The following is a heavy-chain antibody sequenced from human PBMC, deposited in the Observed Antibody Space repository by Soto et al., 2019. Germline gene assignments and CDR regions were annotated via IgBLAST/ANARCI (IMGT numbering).Heavy chain of an antibody. V-gene: IGHV1-18*01. Sequence: ASVKVSCKASGYTFTSYGISWVRQAPGQGLEWMGWISAYNGNTNYAQKLQGRVTMTTDTSTSTAYMELRSLRSDDTAVYYCARRTTDYNSGWYVEDYWGQGTLVTVYS. CDR3: ARRTTDYNSGWYVEDY. D-gene: IGHD6-19*01. CDR2: ISAYNGNT. CDR1: GYTFTSYG. J-gene: IGHJ4*02.